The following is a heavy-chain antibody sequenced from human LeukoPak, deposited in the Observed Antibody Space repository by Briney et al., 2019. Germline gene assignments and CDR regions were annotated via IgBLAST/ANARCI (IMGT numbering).Heavy chain of an antibody. CDR2: IYTSGST. D-gene: IGHD1-26*01. Sequence: SETLSLTCTVSGGSISSGSYYWSWIRQPAGKGLEWIGRIYTSGSTNYNPSLKSRVTISVDTSKNQFSLKLSSVTAADTAVYYCARTLGSYYITAHYYYMDVWGKGTTVTVSS. CDR3: ARTLGSYYITAHYYYMDV. CDR1: GGSISSGSYY. J-gene: IGHJ6*03. V-gene: IGHV4-61*02.